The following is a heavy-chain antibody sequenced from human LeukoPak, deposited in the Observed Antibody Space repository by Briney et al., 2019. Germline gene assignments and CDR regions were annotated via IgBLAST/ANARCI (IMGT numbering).Heavy chain of an antibody. Sequence: GRSLRLSCVASGFTFSSYAMHWVRQAPGKGLEWVAVISYDGSNKYYADSVKGRFTISRDNSKNTLYLQMNSLRAEDTAVYYCAREGYYGSGSYGDAFDIRGQGTMVTVSS. V-gene: IGHV3-30*04. J-gene: IGHJ3*02. CDR1: GFTFSSYA. D-gene: IGHD3-10*01. CDR3: AREGYYGSGSYGDAFDI. CDR2: ISYDGSNK.